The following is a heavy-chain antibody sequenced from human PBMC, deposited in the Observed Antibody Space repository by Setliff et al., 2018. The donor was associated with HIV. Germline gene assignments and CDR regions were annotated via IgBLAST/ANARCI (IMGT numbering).Heavy chain of an antibody. J-gene: IGHJ1*01. V-gene: IGHV3-23*01. CDR3: ARESYLYGSGSYPTYFQH. CDR2: ISGSGDST. Sequence: PGGSLRLSCAASGFTFSHYAMTWVRQAPGKGLEWVSAISGSGDSTYYADSVKGRFTISRDNSKNTLYLHMSSLRTEDTAVYYCARESYLYGSGSYPTYFQHCGQGTLVTVSS. D-gene: IGHD3-10*01. CDR1: GFTFSHYA.